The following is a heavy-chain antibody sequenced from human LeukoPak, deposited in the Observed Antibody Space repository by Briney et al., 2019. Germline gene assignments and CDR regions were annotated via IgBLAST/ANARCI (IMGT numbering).Heavy chain of an antibody. CDR2: INHSGST. J-gene: IGHJ6*02. D-gene: IGHD3-22*01. Sequence: SETLSLTCAVYGGSFSGYYWSWIRQPPGKGLEWIGEINHSGSTNYNPSLKSRVTISVDTSKNQFSLKLSSVTAADTAVYYCARARGAPYYDSSGYYYYYYGMDVWGQGTTVTVSS. CDR1: GGSFSGYY. CDR3: ARARGAPYYDSSGYYYYYYGMDV. V-gene: IGHV4-34*01.